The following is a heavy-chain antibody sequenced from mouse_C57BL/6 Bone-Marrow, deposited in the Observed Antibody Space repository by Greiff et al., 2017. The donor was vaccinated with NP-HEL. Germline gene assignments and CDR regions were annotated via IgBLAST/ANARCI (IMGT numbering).Heavy chain of an antibody. CDR1: GFTFTDYY. V-gene: IGHV7-3*01. D-gene: IGHD1-1*01. Sequence: EVKLVESGGGLVQPGGSLSLSCAASGFTFTDYYMSWVRQPPGKALEWLGFIRNKANGYTSEYSASVKVRFTISRDNSQSILYLQMNAQRAEDSATYYCTRSIATVVRAYWGQGTLVTVSA. J-gene: IGHJ3*01. CDR3: TRSIATVVRAY. CDR2: IRNKANGYTS.